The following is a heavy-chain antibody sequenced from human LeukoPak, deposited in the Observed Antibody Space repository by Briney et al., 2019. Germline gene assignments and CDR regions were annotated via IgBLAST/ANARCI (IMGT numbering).Heavy chain of an antibody. CDR1: GGSISSGSYY. V-gene: IGHV4-61*02. CDR2: IYTSGST. D-gene: IGHD5/OR15-5a*01. CDR3: ARECVYRAPGFDD. J-gene: IGHJ4*02. Sequence: SETLSLTCTVSGGSISSGSYYWSWIRQPAGKGLEWIGRIYTSGSTNYNPSLKSRVTISVDTSKNLFSLKLSSVTAADTAVYYGARECVYRAPGFDDWGQGALVSASS.